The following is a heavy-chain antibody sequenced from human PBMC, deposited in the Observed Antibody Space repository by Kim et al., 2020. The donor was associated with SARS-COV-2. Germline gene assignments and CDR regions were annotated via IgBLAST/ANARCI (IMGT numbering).Heavy chain of an antibody. CDR2: ISDSGGRT. CDR1: GFTFSSYA. V-gene: IGHV3-23*01. D-gene: IGHD6-13*01. Sequence: GGSLRLSCTASGFTFSSYAMTWVRQAPGKGLEWVSGISDSGGRTYYADSVKGRFTISRDNSKNTLYLQISTLSAEDTALYYCAKAGQRLVWGYFDYWGQGTQVTVSS. J-gene: IGHJ4*02. CDR3: AKAGQRLVWGYFDY.